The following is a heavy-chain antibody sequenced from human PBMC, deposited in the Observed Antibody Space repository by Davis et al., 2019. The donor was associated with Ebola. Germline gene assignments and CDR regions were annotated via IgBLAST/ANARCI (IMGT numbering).Heavy chain of an antibody. CDR3: ARDRPAAIRSVNWFDP. CDR2: INPNSGGT. CDR1: GYTFTGYY. V-gene: IGHV1-2*02. J-gene: IGHJ5*02. Sequence: ASVKVSCKASGYTFTGYYMHWVRQAPGQGLEWMGWINPNSGGTNYAQKFQGRVTMTRDTSISTAYMELSRLRSDDTAVYYCARDRPAAIRSVNWFDPWRQGTLVTVSS. D-gene: IGHD2-2*02.